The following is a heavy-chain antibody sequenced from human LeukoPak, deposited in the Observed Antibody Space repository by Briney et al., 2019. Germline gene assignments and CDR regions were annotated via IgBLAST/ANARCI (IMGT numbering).Heavy chain of an antibody. J-gene: IGHJ4*02. CDR3: ARLYYVWGSYGDY. D-gene: IGHD3-16*01. CDR2: ISSSSSTI. Sequence: GGSLRLSCAASGFTVSSNYMSWVRQAPGKGLEWVSYISSSSSTIYYADSVKGRFTISRDNAKNSLYLQMNSLRDEDTAVYYCARLYYVWGSYGDYWGQGTLVTVSS. V-gene: IGHV3-48*02. CDR1: GFTVSSNY.